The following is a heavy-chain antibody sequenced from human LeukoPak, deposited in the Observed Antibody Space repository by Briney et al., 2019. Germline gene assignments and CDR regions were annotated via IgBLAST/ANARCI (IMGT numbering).Heavy chain of an antibody. CDR2: INHGGST. Sequence: SETLSLTCTVNGGSFSDYYWTWIRQPPGKGLEWIGEINHGGSTNYNPSLKSRVTISVGTSKNQFSLKLNSVTATDTAVYYCARHYGPWGQGTLVTVSS. CDR3: ARHYGP. J-gene: IGHJ4*02. V-gene: IGHV4-34*01. D-gene: IGHD3-16*01. CDR1: GGSFSDYY.